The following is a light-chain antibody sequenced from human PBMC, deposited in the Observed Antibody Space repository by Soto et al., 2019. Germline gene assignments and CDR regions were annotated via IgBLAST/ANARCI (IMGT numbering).Light chain of an antibody. J-gene: IGKJ2*01. CDR2: AAS. CDR3: QELNSYPYT. CDR1: QGISSY. Sequence: DIQLTQSPSFLSASVGDRVTITCRASQGISSYLVWYQQKPGKAPKLLIYAASTLQSGVPSRFSGSGSGTEFNLTISSLQPEDFATYYCQELNSYPYTFGQGTKLEIK. V-gene: IGKV1-9*01.